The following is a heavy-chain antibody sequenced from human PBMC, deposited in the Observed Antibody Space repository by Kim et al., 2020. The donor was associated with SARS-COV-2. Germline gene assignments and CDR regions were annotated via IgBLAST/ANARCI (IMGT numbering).Heavy chain of an antibody. Sequence: GGSLRLSCAASGFTFSSYGMHWVRQAPGKGLEWVSVICCDGSDKYYADSVKGRFTISRDNSKNTLYLQMNSLRAEDTAVYYCARDDDILTGCDFDYWGQGPLVTVSS. CDR2: ICCDGSDK. J-gene: IGHJ4*02. CDR3: ARDDDILTGCDFDY. CDR1: GFTFSSYG. V-gene: IGHV3-33*01. D-gene: IGHD3-9*01.